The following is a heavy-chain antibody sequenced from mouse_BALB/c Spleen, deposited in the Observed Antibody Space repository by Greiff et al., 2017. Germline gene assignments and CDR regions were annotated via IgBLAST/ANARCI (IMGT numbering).Heavy chain of an antibody. D-gene: IGHD2-10*02. CDR1: GYTFTSYW. CDR3: TRSRGYGNWYFDV. CDR2: IYPGSGST. J-gene: IGHJ1*01. V-gene: IGHV1S22*01. Sequence: LKQPGSELVRPGASVKLSCKASGYTFTSYWMHWVKQRHGQGLEWIGNIYPGSGSTNYDEKFKSKGTLTVDTSSSTAYMHLSSLTSEDSAVYYCTRSRGYGNWYFDVWGAGTTVTVSS.